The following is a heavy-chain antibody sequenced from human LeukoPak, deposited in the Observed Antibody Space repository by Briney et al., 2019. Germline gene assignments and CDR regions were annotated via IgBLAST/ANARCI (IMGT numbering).Heavy chain of an antibody. Sequence: GGSLRLSCAASGFTFSSYAMHWVRQAPGKGLEWVAVISYDGSNKYYADSVKGRFTISRDNAKNSLYLQMNSLRAEDTAVYYCARAQQVSGSSDYWGQGTLVTVSS. D-gene: IGHD3-10*01. CDR2: ISYDGSNK. J-gene: IGHJ4*02. V-gene: IGHV3-30*04. CDR3: ARAQQVSGSSDY. CDR1: GFTFSSYA.